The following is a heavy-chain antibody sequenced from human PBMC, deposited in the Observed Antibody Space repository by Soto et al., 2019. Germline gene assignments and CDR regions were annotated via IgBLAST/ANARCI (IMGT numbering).Heavy chain of an antibody. Sequence: SGPTLVKPTQTLTLTCTFSGFSLSTSGVGVGWIRQPPGKALEWLALIYWDDDKRYSPSLKSRLTITKDTSKTQVVLTMTNMDPVDTATYYCAHNSYYDFWSGYSGGNWFDPWGQGTLVTVSS. D-gene: IGHD3-3*01. V-gene: IGHV2-5*02. J-gene: IGHJ5*02. CDR3: AHNSYYDFWSGYSGGNWFDP. CDR1: GFSLSTSGVG. CDR2: IYWDDDK.